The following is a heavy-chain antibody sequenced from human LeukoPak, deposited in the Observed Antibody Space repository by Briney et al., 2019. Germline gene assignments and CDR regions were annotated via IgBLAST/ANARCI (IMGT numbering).Heavy chain of an antibody. Sequence: AGGSLRLSCAASGFTFSRYWMHWVRQAPGKGLVWLSRIDSDGSSTNYADSVKGRFTISRDNAKNTVYLQMNSLRVEDTAVYYCARVGYCSSGICYGMDVWGPGTTVSVSS. CDR1: GFTFSRYW. J-gene: IGHJ6*02. D-gene: IGHD2-2*01. V-gene: IGHV3-74*01. CDR3: ARVGYCSSGICYGMDV. CDR2: IDSDGSST.